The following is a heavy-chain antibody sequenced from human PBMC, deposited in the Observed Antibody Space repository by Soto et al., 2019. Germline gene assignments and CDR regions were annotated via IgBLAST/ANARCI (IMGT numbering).Heavy chain of an antibody. Sequence: QVQLVESGGGVVQPGRSLRLSCAASGFTFSSYGMHWVRQAPGKGLEWVAVIWYDGSNKYYADSVKGRFTISRDNSKNTLYLQMNSLGAEDTAVYYCARDGIEYYYGSGSYNWLDPWGQGTLVTVSS. CDR3: ARDGIEYYYGSGSYNWLDP. J-gene: IGHJ5*02. CDR2: IWYDGSNK. D-gene: IGHD3-10*01. CDR1: GFTFSSYG. V-gene: IGHV3-33*01.